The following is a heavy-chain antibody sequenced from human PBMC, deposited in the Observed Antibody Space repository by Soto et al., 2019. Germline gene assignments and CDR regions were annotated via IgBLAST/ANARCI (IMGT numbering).Heavy chain of an antibody. CDR3: ARDRSTVVNYYGMDV. CDR2: ITPIFGTA. D-gene: IGHD4-17*01. CDR1: GGTFSSYA. Sequence: GASVKVSCKASGGTFSSYAISWVRQAPGQGLEWMGGITPIFGTANYAQKFQGRVTITADESTSTAYMELSSLRSEDTAVYYCARDRSTVVNYYGMDVWGQGTTVTVSS. V-gene: IGHV1-69*13. J-gene: IGHJ6*02.